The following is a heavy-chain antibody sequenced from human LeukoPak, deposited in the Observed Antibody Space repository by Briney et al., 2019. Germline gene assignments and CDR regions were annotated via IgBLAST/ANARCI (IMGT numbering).Heavy chain of an antibody. CDR1: GYTLTELS. CDR3: ATVRRWLLIFDY. V-gene: IGHV1-24*01. CDR2: FDPEDGET. J-gene: IGHJ4*02. Sequence: VASVKVSCKVSGYTLTELSMHWVRQAPGKGLEWMGGFDPEDGETIYAQKFLGRVTMTEDTSTDTAYMELSSLRSEDTAVYYCATVRRWLLIFDYWGQGTLVTVSS. D-gene: IGHD3-9*01.